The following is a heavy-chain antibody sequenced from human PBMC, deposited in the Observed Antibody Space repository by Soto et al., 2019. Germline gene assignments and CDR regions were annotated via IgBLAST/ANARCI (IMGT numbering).Heavy chain of an antibody. CDR2: IYHSGST. D-gene: IGHD3-3*01. V-gene: IGHV4-4*02. J-gene: IGHJ5*02. CDR3: AGEESYDFWSGYPSNWFDP. CDR1: GGSISSSNW. Sequence: QVQLQESGPGLVKPSGTLSLTCAVSGGSISSSNWWSWVRQPPGKGLEWIGEIYHSGSTNYNPSLKSRVTISVDKSKHQFSLKLSSVTAADTAVYYCAGEESYDFWSGYPSNWFDPWGQGTLVTVSS.